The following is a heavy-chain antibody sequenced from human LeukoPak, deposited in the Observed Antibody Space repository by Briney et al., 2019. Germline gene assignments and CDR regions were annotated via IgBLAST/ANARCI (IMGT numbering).Heavy chain of an antibody. V-gene: IGHV4-61*02. D-gene: IGHD3-10*01. J-gene: IGHJ3*02. CDR1: GGSISSGSYY. CDR3: ARVWRITMVRGVITDAFDI. CDR2: IYTSGST. Sequence: PSETLSLTCTVSGGSISSGSYYWSWTRQPAGKGLEWIGRIYTSGSTNYNPALKSRVTISVDTSKNQFSLKLSSVTAADTAVYYCARVWRITMVRGVITDAFDIWGQGTMVTVSS.